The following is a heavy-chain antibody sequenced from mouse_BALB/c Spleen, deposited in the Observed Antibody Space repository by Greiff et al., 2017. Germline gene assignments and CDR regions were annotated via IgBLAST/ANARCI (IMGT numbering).Heavy chain of an antibody. CDR3: AREGALP. CDR2: IYPGSGNT. J-gene: IGHJ3*01. CDR1: GYNFTSYW. V-gene: IGHV1-55*01. Sequence: VQLQQPGAELVKPGTSVKLSCKASGYNFTSYWINWVKQRTGQGLEWIGEIYPGSGNTYYNEKFKGKATLTADKSSSTAYMQLSSLTSEDSAVYFCAREGALPWGQGTLVTVSA. D-gene: IGHD2-10*01.